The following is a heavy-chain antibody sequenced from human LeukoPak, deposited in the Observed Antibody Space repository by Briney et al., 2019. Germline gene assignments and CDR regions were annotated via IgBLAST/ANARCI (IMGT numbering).Heavy chain of an antibody. CDR2: ISGSGGRT. Sequence: GGSLRLSCAASGFTFSSHGMNWVRQAPGKGLEWVSGISGSGGRTYYADSVKGRLTISRDNSNHMLYLQMNSLIAEDTAIYYCAKDDDWLRFEHWGRGTPVSVSS. CDR3: AKDDDWLRFEH. CDR1: GFTFSSHG. D-gene: IGHD5-12*01. V-gene: IGHV3-23*01. J-gene: IGHJ4*02.